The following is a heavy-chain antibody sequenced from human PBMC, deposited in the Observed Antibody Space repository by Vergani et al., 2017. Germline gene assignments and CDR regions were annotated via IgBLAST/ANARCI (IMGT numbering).Heavy chain of an antibody. J-gene: IGHJ1*01. CDR1: GFTFSSYA. V-gene: IGHV3-23*01. Sequence: EVQLLESGGGLVQPGGSLRLSCAASGFTFSSYAMSWVRQAPGKGLEWVSAISGSGGSTYYADSVKGRFTISRDNSKNTLYLQMNRLRAEDTAVYYCAKGGTVTDSPGYFQHWGQGTLVTVSS. CDR2: ISGSGGST. D-gene: IGHD4-17*01. CDR3: AKGGTVTDSPGYFQH.